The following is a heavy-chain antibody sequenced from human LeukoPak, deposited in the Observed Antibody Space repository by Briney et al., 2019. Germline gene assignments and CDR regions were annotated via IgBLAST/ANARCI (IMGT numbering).Heavy chain of an antibody. CDR3: ARYDSSGRTFYF. CDR2: FSNSGNT. Sequence: PSETLSLTCTVSGGSITDYYWSWIRQPPGKGLEWIGYFSNSGNTNYNPSLKSRVTISRDTSKNQFFLKLSSVTAADTAVYFCARYDSSGRTFYFWGQGTLVTVSS. J-gene: IGHJ4*02. CDR1: GGSITDYY. D-gene: IGHD3-22*01. V-gene: IGHV4-59*01.